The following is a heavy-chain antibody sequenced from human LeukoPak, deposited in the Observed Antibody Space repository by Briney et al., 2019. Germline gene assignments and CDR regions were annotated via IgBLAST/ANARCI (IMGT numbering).Heavy chain of an antibody. CDR1: GFTSSTAW. J-gene: IGHJ5*02. Sequence: PGGSLTLSCAVSGFTSSTAWLTWVRQAPGKGLEWVADMRQDGSDKYYVDSVKGRFFISGDTVKNSVSLHMNRLSVEDTAVYYCARSRGLQLYNWFDPWGQGTLVTVSS. CDR3: ARSRGLQLYNWFDP. D-gene: IGHD1-1*01. CDR2: MRQDGSDK. V-gene: IGHV3-7*01.